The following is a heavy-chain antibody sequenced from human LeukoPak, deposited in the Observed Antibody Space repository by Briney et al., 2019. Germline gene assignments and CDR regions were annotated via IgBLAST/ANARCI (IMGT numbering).Heavy chain of an antibody. CDR2: IWYDGSNK. D-gene: IGHD3-22*01. CDR1: GFTFSSYG. J-gene: IGHJ4*02. Sequence: GGSLRLSCAASGFTFSSYGMHWVRQAPGKGLEWVAVIWYDGSNKYYADSVKGRFTISRDNSRNTLYLQMNSLRAEDTAVYYCAKDYYYDSSGYYLAPVDYWGQGTLVTVSS. CDR3: AKDYYYDSSGYYLAPVDY. V-gene: IGHV3-33*06.